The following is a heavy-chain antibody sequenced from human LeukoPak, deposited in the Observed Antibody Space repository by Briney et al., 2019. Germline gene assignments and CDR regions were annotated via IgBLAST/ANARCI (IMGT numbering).Heavy chain of an antibody. CDR1: GYTFTDYY. J-gene: IGHJ4*02. D-gene: IGHD6-13*01. V-gene: IGHV1-2*02. CDR3: ARDRLAAAGTGG. CDR2: TNPDSGGT. Sequence: ASVKVSCKASGYTFTDYYIHWVRQAPGQGLEWMGWTNPDSGGTKYAQKFQGRVTMTRDTSISTAYMVLSTLRSNDTAVYYCARDRLAAAGTGGWGQGTLVIVSS.